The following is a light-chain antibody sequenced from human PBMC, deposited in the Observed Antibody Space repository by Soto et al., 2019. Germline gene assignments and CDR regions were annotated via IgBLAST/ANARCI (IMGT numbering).Light chain of an antibody. CDR1: QPVNTR. CDR3: HQRQSWPRT. J-gene: IGKJ1*01. CDR2: LTS. V-gene: IGKV3-11*01. Sequence: EIVLTQSPATLSSFPGERVTLSCTTSQPVNTRLAWYQHKPGQTPRLLIYLTSNRATGIPARFSGSGSGTDFTLTISSLEPEDFAVYYCHQRQSWPRTFGQGTKVEIK.